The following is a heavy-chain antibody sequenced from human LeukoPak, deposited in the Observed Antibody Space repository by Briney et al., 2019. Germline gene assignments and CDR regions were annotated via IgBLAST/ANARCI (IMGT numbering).Heavy chain of an antibody. V-gene: IGHV4-59*12. Sequence: SETLSLTCSVSGVSISSYYWSWVRQPPGKGLGWIGYIYDSGSTNFKSPLKSRVTMSGDTSKNQFSLNVNSVTAADTAVYYSARDHVESYYYDSSGYYPWWGQGTLVTVSS. CDR1: GVSISSYY. CDR3: ARDHVESYYYDSSGYYPW. D-gene: IGHD3-22*01. CDR2: IYDSGST. J-gene: IGHJ4*02.